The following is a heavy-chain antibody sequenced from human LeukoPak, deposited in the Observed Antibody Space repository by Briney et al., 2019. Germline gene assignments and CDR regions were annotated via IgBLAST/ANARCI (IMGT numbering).Heavy chain of an antibody. CDR1: GGSISSSNW. V-gene: IGHV4-4*02. CDR3: ARYPDIVVVPAAPIED. J-gene: IGHJ3*01. D-gene: IGHD2-2*01. Sequence: SETLSLTCAVSGGSISSSNWWSWVRRPPGKGLEWIGEIYHRGSTNYNPSLKSRVTISVDKSKNQFSLKLSSVTAADTAVYYCARYPDIVVVPAAPIEDWGQGTMVTVSS. CDR2: IYHRGST.